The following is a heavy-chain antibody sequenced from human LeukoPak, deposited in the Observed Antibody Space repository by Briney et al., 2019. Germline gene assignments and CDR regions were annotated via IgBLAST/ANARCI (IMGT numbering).Heavy chain of an antibody. J-gene: IGHJ2*01. CDR2: IYYSGST. D-gene: IGHD5-12*01. CDR3: ARVWVRSYWYFDL. V-gene: IGHV4-59*01. CDR1: GGSFSGYY. Sequence: SETLSLTCAVYGGSFSGYYWSWIRQPPGKGLEWIGYIYYSGSTNYNPSLKSRVTISVDTSKNQFSLKLSSVTAADTAVYYCARVWVRSYWYFDLWGRGTLVTVSS.